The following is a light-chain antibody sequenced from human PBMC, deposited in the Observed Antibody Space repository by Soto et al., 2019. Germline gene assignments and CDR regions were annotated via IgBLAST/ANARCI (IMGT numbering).Light chain of an antibody. Sequence: DTVMTQSPATLSVSPGERATLSCRASQSVSSNLAWYQQKPGQAPRLLIYGASTRATGIPARFSGSGSGTEFTLNISRLQSEDFAVYFCQPYNNWPPYTFGQGTKLEIK. CDR1: QSVSSN. CDR3: QPYNNWPPYT. CDR2: GAS. J-gene: IGKJ2*01. V-gene: IGKV3-15*01.